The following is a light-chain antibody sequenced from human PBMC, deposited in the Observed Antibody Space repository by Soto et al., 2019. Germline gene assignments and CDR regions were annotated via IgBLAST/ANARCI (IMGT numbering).Light chain of an antibody. J-gene: IGKJ1*01. CDR2: MAS. V-gene: IGKV1-5*03. CDR3: QQYKSYPWT. Sequence: DILMTQSPSTLSASVGDRVTITCRASQSISSWLAWYQQKPGKAPRLLIYMASSLESGVPSRFSGSGSGTEFTLTISSLQPDDFATYYCQQYKSYPWTFGQGTKVEIK. CDR1: QSISSW.